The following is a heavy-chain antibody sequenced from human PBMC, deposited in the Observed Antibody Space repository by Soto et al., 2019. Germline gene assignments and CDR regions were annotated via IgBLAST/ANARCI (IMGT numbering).Heavy chain of an antibody. J-gene: IGHJ4*02. Sequence: QVQLVQSGAEVKKPGASVKVSCKASGYTFTNYAFSWVRQAPGQGLEWMGWISAYNGNTNYPQKLQGRVTMTTDTSTSTAYMELRSLRSDDTSVYYCARDLAAAGPFDCWCQGTLVTVSS. CDR3: ARDLAAAGPFDC. CDR2: ISAYNGNT. CDR1: GYTFTNYA. D-gene: IGHD6-13*01. V-gene: IGHV1-18*01.